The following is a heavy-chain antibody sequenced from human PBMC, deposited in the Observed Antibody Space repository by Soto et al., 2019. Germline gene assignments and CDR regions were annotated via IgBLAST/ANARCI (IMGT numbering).Heavy chain of an antibody. CDR2: IYYSGST. CDR1: GGSISSGGYY. CDR3: VREGYSGFPRYYYYGMDV. Sequence: SETLSLTCTVSGGSISSGGYYWSWIRQHPGKGLEWIGYIYYSGSTYYNPSLKSRVAISVDTSKNQFSLKLSSVTAADTAVYYCVREGYSGFPRYYYYGMDVWGQGTTVTVSS. V-gene: IGHV4-31*03. J-gene: IGHJ6*02. D-gene: IGHD5-12*01.